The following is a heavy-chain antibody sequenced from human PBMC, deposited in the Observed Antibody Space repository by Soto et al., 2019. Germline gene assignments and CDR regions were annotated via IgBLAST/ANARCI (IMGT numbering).Heavy chain of an antibody. V-gene: IGHV1-69*13. Sequence: GASVKVSFKASGGTFSSYAISWVRQAPGQGLEWMGGIIPIFGTANYAQKFQGRVTITADESTSTAYMELSSLRSEDTAVYYCARCYYDSSCFYWRLSHPTRYALWGQGYLVTGSS. CDR3: ARCYYDSSCFYWRLSHPTRYAL. CDR2: IIPIFGTA. J-gene: IGHJ4*02. D-gene: IGHD3-22*01. CDR1: GGTFSSYA.